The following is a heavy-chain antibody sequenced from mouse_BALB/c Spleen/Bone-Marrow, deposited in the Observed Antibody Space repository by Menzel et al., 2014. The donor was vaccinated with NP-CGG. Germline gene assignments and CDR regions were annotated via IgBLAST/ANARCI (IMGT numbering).Heavy chain of an antibody. CDR2: IDPSNGGT. J-gene: IGHJ4*01. Sequence: QVQLQQSGAELVKPGASVKLSCKASGYTFTSYYMYWVKQRPGQGLEWIGGIDPSNGGTNFNEKFKSKATLTVDKSSSAAYMQLGSLTSEDSAVYYCTRYTYGDYPYYYAMDSWGQGTSVTVSS. V-gene: IGHV1S81*02. D-gene: IGHD2-13*01. CDR1: GYTFTSYY. CDR3: TRYTYGDYPYYYAMDS.